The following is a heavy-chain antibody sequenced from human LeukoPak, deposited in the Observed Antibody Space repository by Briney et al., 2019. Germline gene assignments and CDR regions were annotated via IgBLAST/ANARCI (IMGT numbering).Heavy chain of an antibody. V-gene: IGHV3-48*03. CDR2: ISGRSTTI. CDR1: GFTFSNYE. J-gene: IGHJ4*02. D-gene: IGHD2-2*01. CDR3: ARGISAAANYYFDY. Sequence: GGSLRLSCAASGFTFSNYEMNWVRQAPGKGLEWVSYISGRSTTIFYADSVRGRFTISRDNTKNSLYLQMSSLSAADTAIYYCARGISAAANYYFDYWGQGILVTVSS.